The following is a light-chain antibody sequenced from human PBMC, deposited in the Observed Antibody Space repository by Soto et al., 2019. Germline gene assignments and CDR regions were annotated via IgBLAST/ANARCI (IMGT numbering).Light chain of an antibody. Sequence: VLTQSPGTLSLSPGDRATLSCRASQRVSGSSLAWYQQKPGQAPRLLIYGVSNRATGVPDRFSGSGSGADFTLTISRLEPEDFAVYHCQQYGNSPSFGQGTKLEIK. CDR1: QRVSGSS. CDR2: GVS. V-gene: IGKV3-20*01. J-gene: IGKJ2*01. CDR3: QQYGNSPS.